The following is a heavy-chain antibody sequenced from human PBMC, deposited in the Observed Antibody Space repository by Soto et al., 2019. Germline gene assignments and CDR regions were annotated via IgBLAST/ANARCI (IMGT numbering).Heavy chain of an antibody. CDR2: MYNTGST. J-gene: IGHJ6*02. Sequence: SETLSLTCTVSGGSISSYYWSWIRQPPGKGLEWIGYMYNTGSTVYNPSLKSRVTISVDTSKNQFSLKLNAVTAADTAVYYCARDLRGYCGTDCYPLDVWGQGTTVT. D-gene: IGHD2-21*02. CDR3: ARDLRGYCGTDCYPLDV. CDR1: GGSISSYY. V-gene: IGHV4-59*01.